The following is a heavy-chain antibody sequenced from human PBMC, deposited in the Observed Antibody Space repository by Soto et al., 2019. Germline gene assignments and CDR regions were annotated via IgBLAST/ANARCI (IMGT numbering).Heavy chain of an antibody. V-gene: IGHV4-61*01. CDR3: ASSDIVLMVYAIDI. J-gene: IGHJ3*02. Sequence: PSETLSLTCTVSGGSVSSGSYYWSWIRQPPGKGLEWIGYIYYSGSTNYNPSLKSRVTISVDTSKNQFSLKLGSVTAADTAVYYCASSDIVLMVYAIDIWGQGTMVTVSS. CDR2: IYYSGST. CDR1: GGSVSSGSYY. D-gene: IGHD2-8*01.